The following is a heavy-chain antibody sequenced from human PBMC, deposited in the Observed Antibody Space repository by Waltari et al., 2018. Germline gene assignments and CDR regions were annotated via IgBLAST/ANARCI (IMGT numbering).Heavy chain of an antibody. CDR3: ARRVHVGGFDY. V-gene: IGHV4-39*07. Sequence: QLQLQESGPGLVKPSETLSLTCTVSGGSISSSSYYWGWSSQPPGKGLGWIGRSYPGDSDTRYSPSFQGQVTISADKSISTAYLQWSSLKASDTAMYYCARRVHVGGFDYWGQGTLVTVSS. D-gene: IGHD1-1*01. CDR1: GGSISSSSYY. J-gene: IGHJ4*02. CDR2: SYPGDSDT.